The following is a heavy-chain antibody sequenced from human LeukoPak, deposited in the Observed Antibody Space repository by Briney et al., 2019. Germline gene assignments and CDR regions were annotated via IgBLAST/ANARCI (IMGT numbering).Heavy chain of an antibody. V-gene: IGHV3-23*01. CDR2: ISMSRGNS. CDR1: GFTFSDSA. J-gene: IGHJ4*02. D-gene: IGHD1-26*01. Sequence: GGSLRLSCEASGFTFSDSAMSWVRQASGRGLEWVSLISMSRGNSYYADSVKGRFTVSRDSSKNTLHLQMNSLRAEDTAVYYCARDIELSCWGQGTLVTVSS. CDR3: ARDIELSC.